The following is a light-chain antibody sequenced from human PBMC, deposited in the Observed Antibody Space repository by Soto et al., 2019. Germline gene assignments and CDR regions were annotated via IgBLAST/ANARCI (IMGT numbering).Light chain of an antibody. CDR3: QTWSTDIRV. V-gene: IGLV4-69*01. J-gene: IGLJ3*02. Sequence: QLVLTQPPSASASLGASVKLTCTLSSGHNSYAIAWHQQQPEKGPRYLMKLNSDGSHSKGGGIPDRFSGSSSGAERYLTISSLQSEDEADYCCQTWSTDIRVFGGGTKVTVL. CDR1: SGHNSYA. CDR2: LNSDGSH.